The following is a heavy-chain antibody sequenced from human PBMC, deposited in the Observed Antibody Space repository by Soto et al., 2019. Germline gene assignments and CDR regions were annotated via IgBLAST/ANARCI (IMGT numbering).Heavy chain of an antibody. D-gene: IGHD3-9*01. CDR3: ARVYDFLTGYSRPNDAFDI. J-gene: IGHJ3*02. V-gene: IGHV4-59*01. CDR2: IYYSGST. Sequence: SETLSLTCTVSGGSISSYYWSWIRQPPGKGLEWIGYIYYSGSTNYNPSLKSRVTISVDTSKNQFSLKLSSVTAADTAVYYCARVYDFLTGYSRPNDAFDIWGQGTMVTVSS. CDR1: GGSISSYY.